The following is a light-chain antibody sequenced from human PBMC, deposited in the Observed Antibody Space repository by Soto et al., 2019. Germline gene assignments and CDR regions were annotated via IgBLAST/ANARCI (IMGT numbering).Light chain of an antibody. CDR3: QQYYSTPPWT. J-gene: IGKJ1*01. CDR1: QSVLYSSNNKNY. Sequence: DIVMTQSPDSLAVSLGERATINCKSSQSVLYSSNNKNYLAWYQQTPGQPPKLLIYWASTRESGVPNRCSGSGSGTDFTLTISSLQAEDVAVYYCQQYYSTPPWTFGQGTKVDIK. CDR2: WAS. V-gene: IGKV4-1*01.